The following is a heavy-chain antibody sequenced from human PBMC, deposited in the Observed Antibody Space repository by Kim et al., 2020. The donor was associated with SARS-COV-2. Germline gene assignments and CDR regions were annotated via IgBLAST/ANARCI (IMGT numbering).Heavy chain of an antibody. CDR3: ARWEDYGSGSYFDPYYYYGMDV. V-gene: IGHV3-7*01. CDR2: IKQDGSEK. Sequence: GGSLRLSCAASGFTFSSYWMSWVRQAPGKGLEWVANIKQDGSEKYYVDSVKGRFTISRDNAKNSLYLQMNSLRAEDTAVYYCARWEDYGSGSYFDPYYYYGMDVWGQGTTVTVSS. J-gene: IGHJ6*02. D-gene: IGHD3-10*01. CDR1: GFTFSSYW.